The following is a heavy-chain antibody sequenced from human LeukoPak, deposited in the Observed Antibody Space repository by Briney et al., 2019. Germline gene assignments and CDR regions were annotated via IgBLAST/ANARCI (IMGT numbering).Heavy chain of an antibody. CDR3: AKYLSSGFLYYFDY. CDR2: ISSSSSSI. J-gene: IGHJ4*02. Sequence: GGSLRLSCAASGFIFSSYGMNWVRQAPGKGLEWVSYISSSSSSIYYADSVKGRFTISRDNAQNSLYLQMNSLRAEDTAVYYCAKYLSSGFLYYFDYWGQGTLVTVSS. D-gene: IGHD3-22*01. V-gene: IGHV3-48*01. CDR1: GFIFSSYG.